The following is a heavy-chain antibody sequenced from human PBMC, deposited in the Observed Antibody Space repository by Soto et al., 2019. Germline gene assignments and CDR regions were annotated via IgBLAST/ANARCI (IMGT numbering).Heavy chain of an antibody. CDR3: ATSISGHSYGPRGGYYNWFDP. D-gene: IGHD5-18*01. V-gene: IGHV1-69*13. J-gene: IGHJ5*02. CDR1: GGTFSSYA. CDR2: IIPIFGTA. Sequence: GASVKVSCKASGGTFSSYAISWVRQAPGQGLEWMGGIIPIFGTANYAQKFQGRVTITADESTSTAYMELSSPRSEDTAVYYCATSISGHSYGPRGGYYNWFDPWGQGTLVTVSS.